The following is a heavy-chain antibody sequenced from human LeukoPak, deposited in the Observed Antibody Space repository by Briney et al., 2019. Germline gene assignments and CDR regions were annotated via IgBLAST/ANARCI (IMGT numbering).Heavy chain of an antibody. CDR1: GGSICSFY. Sequence: SETLSLTCTVSGGSICSFYWSWMPHPPGKGLEWIGYIYYSGSTNYNPSLKSRVTISVDTSKNQFSLKLSSVTAADTAVYYCARSYGYIDYWGQGTWSPSPQ. J-gene: IGHJ4*02. D-gene: IGHD3-10*01. V-gene: IGHV4-59*08. CDR3: ARSYGYIDY. CDR2: IYYSGST.